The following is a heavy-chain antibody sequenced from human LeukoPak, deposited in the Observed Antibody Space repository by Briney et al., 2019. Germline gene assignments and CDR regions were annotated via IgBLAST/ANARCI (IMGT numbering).Heavy chain of an antibody. Sequence: PGGSLRLSCAASGFTFSSYSMMWVRQAPGKGLEWVSYISSSSTTIHYADSVKGRFTISRDNAKNSLYLQMNSLRAEDTAVYYCARLYSSGWYKVDYWGQGTLVTVSS. V-gene: IGHV3-48*01. J-gene: IGHJ4*02. CDR2: ISSSSTTI. D-gene: IGHD6-19*01. CDR3: ARLYSSGWYKVDY. CDR1: GFTFSSYS.